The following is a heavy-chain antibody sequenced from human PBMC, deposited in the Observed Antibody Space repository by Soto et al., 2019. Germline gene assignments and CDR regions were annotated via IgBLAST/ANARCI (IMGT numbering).Heavy chain of an antibody. CDR2: IIAIFGKT. CDR3: AAVGNWFDP. V-gene: IGHV1-69*05. D-gene: IGHD3-10*01. Sequence: ASVKVSCKASGGTFSSYAISWVRQARGQGLEWIGWIIAIFGKTNYAQKFQERVTITRDMSTSTAYMELSSLRSEDTAVYYCAAVGNWFDPWGQGTLVTVSS. J-gene: IGHJ5*02. CDR1: GGTFSSYA.